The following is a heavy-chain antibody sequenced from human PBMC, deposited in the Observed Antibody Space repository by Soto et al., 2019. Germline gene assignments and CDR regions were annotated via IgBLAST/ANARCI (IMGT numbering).Heavy chain of an antibody. CDR1: GYFIRSGYY. D-gene: IGHD6-19*01. CDR3: ARIYHSHSGPPV. V-gene: IGHV4-38-2*01. J-gene: IGHJ6*02. CDR2: IHHSGST. Sequence: SETLSLTCAVSGYFIRSGYYWGWIRQPPGKGPEWIAKIHHSGSTDYNPSFSGRVTVSVDTSKNQFSLELRSVTATDTAVYYCARIYHSHSGPPVWGQGTAVTVSS.